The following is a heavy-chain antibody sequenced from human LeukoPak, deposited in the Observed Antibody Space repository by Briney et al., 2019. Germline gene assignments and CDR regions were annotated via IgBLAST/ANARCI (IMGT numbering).Heavy chain of an antibody. CDR2: LNHIGST. CDR1: GGSFSGYY. D-gene: IGHD3-9*01. CDR3: ARGTRLRYFDWLSRPFDY. V-gene: IGHV4-34*01. Sequence: SETLSLTCAVYGGSFSGYYWSWIRQPPGKGLEWIGELNHIGSTNYNPSLKSRVTISVDTSKNQFSLKLSSVTAADTAVYYCARGTRLRYFDWLSRPFDYWGQGTLVTVS. J-gene: IGHJ4*02.